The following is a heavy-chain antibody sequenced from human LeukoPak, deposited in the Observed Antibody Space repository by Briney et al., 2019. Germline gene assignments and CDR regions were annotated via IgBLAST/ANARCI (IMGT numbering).Heavy chain of an antibody. CDR2: IYSGGST. Sequence: GGSLRLSCAASGFTASSNYMGWVRQAPGKGLEWVSVIYSGGSTYYADSVKGRFTISRDNSKNTLYLQMNSLRAEDTAVYYCARTPLYSSGWYYFDYWGQGTLVTVSS. V-gene: IGHV3-53*01. CDR3: ARTPLYSSGWYYFDY. D-gene: IGHD6-19*01. J-gene: IGHJ4*02. CDR1: GFTASSNY.